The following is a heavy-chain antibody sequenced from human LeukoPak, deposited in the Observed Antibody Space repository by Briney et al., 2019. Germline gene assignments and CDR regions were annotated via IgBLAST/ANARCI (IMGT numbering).Heavy chain of an antibody. Sequence: SVKVSCKASGGTFSSYAISWVRQAPGQGLEWMGGIIPIFGTANYAQKFQGRVMITADESTSTAYMELSSLRSEDTAVYYCARDLGYYDILTGYSSSYPWGQGTLVTVSS. V-gene: IGHV1-69*13. D-gene: IGHD3-9*01. CDR3: ARDLGYYDILTGYSSSYP. CDR1: GGTFSSYA. CDR2: IIPIFGTA. J-gene: IGHJ5*02.